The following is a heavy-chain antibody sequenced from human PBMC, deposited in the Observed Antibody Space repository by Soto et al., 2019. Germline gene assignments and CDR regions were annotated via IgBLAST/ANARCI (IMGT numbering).Heavy chain of an antibody. CDR2: IYHSGST. Sequence: QLQLQESGSGLVKPSQTLSLTCAVSGGSISSGGYSWSWIRQPPGKGLEWIGYIYHSGSTYYNPSLKSRVTISVARSKNQFSLRLSSVPAADTAVYYCAGGIAARPLGYWGQGTLVTVSS. CDR1: GGSISSGGYS. J-gene: IGHJ4*02. V-gene: IGHV4-30-2*01. CDR3: AGGIAARPLGY. D-gene: IGHD6-6*01.